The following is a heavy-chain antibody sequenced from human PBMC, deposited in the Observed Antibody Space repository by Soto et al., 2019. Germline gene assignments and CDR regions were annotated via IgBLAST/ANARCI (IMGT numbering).Heavy chain of an antibody. D-gene: IGHD4-17*01. CDR3: ARALPNDYGDRIHAFDI. V-gene: IGHV1-3*01. CDR1: GYTFTSYA. Sequence: QVQLVQSGAEVKKPGASVKVSCKASGYTFTSYAMHWVRQAPGQRLEWMGWINAGNGNTKYSQKFQGRVTITRDTSANTAYMELSSLRSEDTAVYYCARALPNDYGDRIHAFDIWGQGTMVTVSS. J-gene: IGHJ3*02. CDR2: INAGNGNT.